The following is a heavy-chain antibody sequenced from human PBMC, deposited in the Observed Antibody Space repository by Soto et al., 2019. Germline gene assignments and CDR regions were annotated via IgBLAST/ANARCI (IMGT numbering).Heavy chain of an antibody. Sequence: GGSLRLSCAASRFTFSSYAMHWVRQAPGKGLEWVAVISYDGSNKYYADSVKGRFTISRDNSKNTLYLQMNSLRAEDTAVYYCARELEWELLFAFDIWGQGTMVTVSS. V-gene: IGHV3-30-3*01. D-gene: IGHD1-26*01. J-gene: IGHJ3*02. CDR1: RFTFSSYA. CDR3: ARELEWELLFAFDI. CDR2: ISYDGSNK.